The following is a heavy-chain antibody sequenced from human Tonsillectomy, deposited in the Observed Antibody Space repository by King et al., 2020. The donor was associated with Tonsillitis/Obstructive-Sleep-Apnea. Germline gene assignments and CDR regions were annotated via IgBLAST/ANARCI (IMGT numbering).Heavy chain of an antibody. CDR2: IYWDDDK. CDR3: ARLRDGYNSWIY. J-gene: IGHJ4*02. V-gene: IGHV2-5*02. CDR1: GFSLSTSGVG. Sequence: TLKESGPTLVKPTQTLTLTCTFSGFSLSTSGVGVGWIRQPPGKALEWLALIYWDDDKRYSPSLKSRLTITKDTSKNQVVLTMTNMDPVDTATYYCARLRDGYNSWIYWGQGTLVTVSS. D-gene: IGHD5-24*01.